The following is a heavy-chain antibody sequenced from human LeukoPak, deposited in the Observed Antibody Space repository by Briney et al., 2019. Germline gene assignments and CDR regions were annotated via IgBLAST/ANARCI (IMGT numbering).Heavy chain of an antibody. J-gene: IGHJ3*02. CDR1: GHSLTCYW. V-gene: IGHV5-51*01. CDR3: ARRGVGYDILTGYYRDAFDI. Sequence: GESLKIPRKGSGHSLTCYWIGLVRQMPGKGLERMGIIYPGYSGTRHSQSFQGQVTISADKSISTAYLQWSSLKASDTAMYYCARRGVGYDILTGYYRDAFDIWGQGTMVTVSS. CDR2: IYPGYSGT. D-gene: IGHD3-9*01.